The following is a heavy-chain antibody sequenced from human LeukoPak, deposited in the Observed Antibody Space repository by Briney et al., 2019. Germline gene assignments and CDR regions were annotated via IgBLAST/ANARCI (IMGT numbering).Heavy chain of an antibody. CDR3: ARGRDKIFGIDY. CDR1: GYTFTSYD. CDR2: MNPNSGNT. Sequence: ASVKVSCKASGYTFTSYDINWVRQATGQGLEWMGWMNPNSGNTGYAQKFQGRVTITRNTSISTAYMELSSLRSEDTAVYYCARGRDKIFGIDYWGQGTLVTVSS. J-gene: IGHJ4*02. V-gene: IGHV1-8*03. D-gene: IGHD3-3*01.